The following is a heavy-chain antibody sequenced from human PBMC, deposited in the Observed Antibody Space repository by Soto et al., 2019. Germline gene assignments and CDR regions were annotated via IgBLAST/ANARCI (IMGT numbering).Heavy chain of an antibody. CDR1: GFTFISYS. D-gene: IGHD3-3*01. Sequence: GGALRLSCAASGFTFISYSMNWVRQAPGKGLEWVSYISSSSSTIYYADSVKGRFTISRDNAKNSLYLQMNSLRDEDTAVYYCARVPGTYYDFWSGMTLDYWGQGTLVTVSS. CDR3: ARVPGTYYDFWSGMTLDY. V-gene: IGHV3-48*02. J-gene: IGHJ4*02. CDR2: ISSSSSTI.